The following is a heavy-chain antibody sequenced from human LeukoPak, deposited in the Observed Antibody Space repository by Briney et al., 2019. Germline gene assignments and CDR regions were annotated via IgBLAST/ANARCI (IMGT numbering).Heavy chain of an antibody. CDR2: INHSGST. CDR1: GGSFSGYY. CDR3: ARGLGYYDSSGFRWFDP. Sequence: SETLSLTCAVYGGSFSGYYWSWIRQPPGRGLEWIGEINHSGSTNYNPSLKSRVTISVDTSKNQFSLKLSSVTAADTAVYYCARGLGYYDSSGFRWFDPWGQGTLVTVSS. V-gene: IGHV4-34*01. J-gene: IGHJ5*02. D-gene: IGHD3-22*01.